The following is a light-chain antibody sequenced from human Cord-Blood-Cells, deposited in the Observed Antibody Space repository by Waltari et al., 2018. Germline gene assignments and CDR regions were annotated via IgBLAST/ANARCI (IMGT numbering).Light chain of an antibody. V-gene: IGKV1-27*01. CDR2: AAS. CDR3: QKYNSAPLT. J-gene: IGKJ4*01. CDR1: PGISNY. Sequence: DIPMTQSPSSLSASVGDRVTITCRASPGISNYLAWYQLKPGKVPKLLIYAASTLQSGVPSRFSGSGSGTDFTLTISSLQPEDVATYYGQKYNSAPLTFGGGTKVEIK.